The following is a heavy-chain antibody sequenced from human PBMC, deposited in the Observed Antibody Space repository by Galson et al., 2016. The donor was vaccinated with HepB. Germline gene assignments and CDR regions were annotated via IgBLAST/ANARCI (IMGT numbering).Heavy chain of an antibody. CDR2: ISWDGTNI. V-gene: IGHV3-9*01. CDR3: AKERLVRRIFDH. J-gene: IGHJ4*02. Sequence: SLRLSCAASGFKLSHSAMHWVRQGPDKGLEWVAGISWDGTNIAYADSVQARFTISRDNSNNTLYLQMNGLRAEDTAVYYCAKERLVRRIFDHWGQGTLLTVSS. D-gene: IGHD3-9*01. CDR1: GFKLSHSA.